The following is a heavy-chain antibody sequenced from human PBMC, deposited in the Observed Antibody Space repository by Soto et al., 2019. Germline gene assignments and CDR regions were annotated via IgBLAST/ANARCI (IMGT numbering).Heavy chain of an antibody. Sequence: PGESLKVSCKGSGYSFTSYWINWVRQMPGKGLEWMGRIDPSDSYTNYSPSFQGHVTISADKSISTAYLQWSSLKASDTAMYYCASTYHIVVVPAARDYYGMDVWGQGTTVTVSS. D-gene: IGHD2-2*01. CDR1: GYSFTSYW. V-gene: IGHV5-10-1*01. J-gene: IGHJ6*02. CDR3: ASTYHIVVVPAARDYYGMDV. CDR2: IDPSDSYT.